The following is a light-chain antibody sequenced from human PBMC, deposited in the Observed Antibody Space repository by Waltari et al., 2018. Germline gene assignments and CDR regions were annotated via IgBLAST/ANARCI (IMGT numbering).Light chain of an antibody. J-gene: IGKJ5*01. CDR2: DVF. V-gene: IGKV3-11*01. CDR1: HSVDTS. CDR3: QQRRDWPIT. Sequence: EIVLTQSPATLSLSPGDRATLSCRASHSVDTSLAWYQQKLGQAPRLLIYDVFYRATGIPARFSSRGSGTDFTLTISSLEPEDFALYFCQQRRDWPITFGQGTRLEIK.